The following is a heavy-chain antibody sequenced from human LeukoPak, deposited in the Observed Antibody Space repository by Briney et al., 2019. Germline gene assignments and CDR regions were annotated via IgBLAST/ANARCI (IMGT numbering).Heavy chain of an antibody. CDR2: IIPIFGTA. J-gene: IGHJ3*02. CDR1: GYTFTSYG. V-gene: IGHV1-69*05. Sequence: GASVKVSCKASGYTFTSYGISWVRQAPGQGLEWMGGIIPIFGTANYAQKFQGRVTITTDESTSTAYMELSSLRSEDTAVYYCARGLGSKSGTQGAFDIWGQGTMVTVSS. D-gene: IGHD1-26*01. CDR3: ARGLGSKSGTQGAFDI.